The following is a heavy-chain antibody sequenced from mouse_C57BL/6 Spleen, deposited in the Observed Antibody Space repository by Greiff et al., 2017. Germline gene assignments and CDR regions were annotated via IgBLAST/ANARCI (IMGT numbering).Heavy chain of an antibody. CDR2: INPNNGGT. J-gene: IGHJ4*01. CDR1: GYTFTDYN. D-gene: IGHD1-1*01. V-gene: IGHV1-22*01. Sequence: EVQGVESGPELVKPGASVKMSCKASGYTFTDYNMHWVKQSHGKSLEWIGYINPNNGGTSYNQKFKGKATLTVNKSSSTAYMELRSLTSEDSAVYYCARDYYGSSYGAMDDWGQGTSVTVSS. CDR3: ARDYYGSSYGAMDD.